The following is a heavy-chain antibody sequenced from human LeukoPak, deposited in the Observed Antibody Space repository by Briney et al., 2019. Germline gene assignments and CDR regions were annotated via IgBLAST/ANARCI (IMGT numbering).Heavy chain of an antibody. D-gene: IGHD2/OR15-2a*01. CDR2: VNQDGSGK. Sequence: GGSLRLSCAASGFTFSSAWMSWVRQAPGKGLEWVANVNQDGSGKYYVDSVKGRFTISKDNAKNSLYLQMNSLRAEDTAIYYCATYRQVLLPFESWGQGTLVTVSS. CDR1: GFTFSSAW. J-gene: IGHJ4*02. V-gene: IGHV3-7*03. CDR3: ATYRQVLLPFES.